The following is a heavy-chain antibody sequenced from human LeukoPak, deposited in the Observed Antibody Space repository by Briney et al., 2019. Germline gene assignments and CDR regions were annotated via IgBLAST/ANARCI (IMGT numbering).Heavy chain of an antibody. D-gene: IGHD6-19*01. Sequence: SETLSLTCTVSGGSINNYYWSWIRQPPGKGLEWIGEIHRSGSTTYSPSLKSRVTMSLETSKNQFSLKLSSVTAADTAVYYCTRNGWYCLDQWSQGTLVTVSS. J-gene: IGHJ4*02. CDR2: IHRSGST. CDR3: TRNGWYCLDQ. CDR1: GGSINNYY. V-gene: IGHV4-34*01.